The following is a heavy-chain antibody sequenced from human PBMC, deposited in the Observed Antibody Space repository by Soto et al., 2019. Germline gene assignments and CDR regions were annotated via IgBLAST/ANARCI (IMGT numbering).Heavy chain of an antibody. J-gene: IGHJ6*02. CDR1: GFTFSSYS. V-gene: IGHV3-48*01. CDR3: XRDFGDIVVVPAADSEGYYYYYGMDV. D-gene: IGHD2-2*01. Sequence: EVQLVESGGGLVQPGGSLRLSCAASGFTFSSYSMNWVRQAPGKGLEWVSYISSSSSTIYYADSVKGRFTISRDNAKNSLYLQXXXXXXXXXXXXXXXRDFGDIVVVPAADSEGYYYYYGMDVWGQGTTVTVSS. CDR2: ISSSSSTI.